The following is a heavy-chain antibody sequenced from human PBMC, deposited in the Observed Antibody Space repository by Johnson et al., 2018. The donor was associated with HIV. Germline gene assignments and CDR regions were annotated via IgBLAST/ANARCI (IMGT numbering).Heavy chain of an antibody. CDR1: GLTFSSYA. J-gene: IGHJ3*02. Sequence: QVQLVESGGGLVKPGGSLIVYCEASGLTFSSYAIHWVRQAPGKGLEWVAIIAYDGSKKYYADSVKGRFTISRDNSKNTVYLQMNSLRAEDTAVYYCAKGEVGDIVATIEPTFDIWGQGTMVTVSS. V-gene: IGHV3-30*18. CDR2: IAYDGSKK. CDR3: AKGEVGDIVATIEPTFDI. D-gene: IGHD5-12*01.